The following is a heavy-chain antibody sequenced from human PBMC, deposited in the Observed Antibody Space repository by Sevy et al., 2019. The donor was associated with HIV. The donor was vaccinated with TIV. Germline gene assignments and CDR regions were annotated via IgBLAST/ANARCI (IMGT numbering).Heavy chain of an antibody. V-gene: IGHV4-30-2*01. D-gene: IGHD3-10*01. CDR3: ARESMVQGVPEGMDV. J-gene: IGHJ6*02. CDR1: GGSINSGDSS. CDR2: IYQSGST. Sequence: SETLSLTCAVSGGSINSGDSSWSWIRQPPGKGLEWIGYIYQSGSTYYNPSLKSRVTISVDRSKNQFSLKLSSVTAADTAVYYCARESMVQGVPEGMDVWGQGTTVTVSS.